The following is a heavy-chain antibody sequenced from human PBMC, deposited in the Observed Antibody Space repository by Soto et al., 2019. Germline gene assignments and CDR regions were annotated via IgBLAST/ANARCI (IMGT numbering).Heavy chain of an antibody. D-gene: IGHD2-21*01. J-gene: IGHJ1*01. V-gene: IGHV1-69*02. CDR3: ALLHHSAEYGQQ. CDR1: GGTFSSYT. CDR2: IIPILGIA. Sequence: QVQLVQSAAEVKKPGSSVKVSCKASGGTFSSYTISWVRQAPGQGLEWMGRIIPILGIANYAQKFQGRVTITSEKAKSTAYMKLSSLRSEDTAVYYCALLHHSAEYGQQWRQGTLVSVSS.